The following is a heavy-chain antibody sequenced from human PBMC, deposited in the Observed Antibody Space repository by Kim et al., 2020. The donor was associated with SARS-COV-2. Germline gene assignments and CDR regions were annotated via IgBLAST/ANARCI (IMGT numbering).Heavy chain of an antibody. J-gene: IGHJ4*02. CDR3: ARLFDGGIQLWLFDY. Sequence: PSLKSRVTISVDTSKDQFSLKLSSVTAANTAVYYCARLFDGGIQLWLFDYWGQGTLVTVSS. D-gene: IGHD5-18*01. V-gene: IGHV4-39*01.